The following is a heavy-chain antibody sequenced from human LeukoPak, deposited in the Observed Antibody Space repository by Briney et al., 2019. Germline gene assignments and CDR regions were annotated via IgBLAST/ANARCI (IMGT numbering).Heavy chain of an antibody. CDR1: GGSISSGGYY. D-gene: IGHD1-26*01. Sequence: SQTLSLTCTVSGGSISSGGYYWSWIRQPPGKGLEWIGYIYHSGSTYYNPSLKSRVTISVDRTKNQFSLKLSSVTAADTGVYYCARGRVGATGGDYWGQGTLVTVSS. CDR2: IYHSGST. V-gene: IGHV4-30-2*01. J-gene: IGHJ4*02. CDR3: ARGRVGATGGDY.